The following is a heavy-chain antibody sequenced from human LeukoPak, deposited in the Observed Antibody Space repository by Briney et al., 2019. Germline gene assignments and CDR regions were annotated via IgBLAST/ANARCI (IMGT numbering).Heavy chain of an antibody. V-gene: IGHV3-43*02. Sequence: GGSLRLSCAASGFTFDDYAMHWVRRAPGKGLEWVSLISGDGGSTYYADSVKGRFTISRDNSKNSLYLQMNSLRTEDTALYYCAKDINRGYSGYDFEYWGQGTLVTVSS. CDR1: GFTFDDYA. CDR3: AKDINRGYSGYDFEY. D-gene: IGHD5-12*01. J-gene: IGHJ4*02. CDR2: ISGDGGST.